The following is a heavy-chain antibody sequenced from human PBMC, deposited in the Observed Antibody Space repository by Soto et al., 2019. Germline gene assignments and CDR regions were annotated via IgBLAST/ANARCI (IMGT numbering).Heavy chain of an antibody. CDR1: GFSFDDYT. Sequence: GWSLRLSFGGSGFSFDDYTMHWFRQAPVKGPEWVASLSWNSGFSGYADSVKGRFTISRDNAQSSVHLQMNNLRTEDTALYYCAKGRGTIVVTDAYDIWGQGTMVTVSS. J-gene: IGHJ3*02. D-gene: IGHD3-22*01. V-gene: IGHV3-9*01. CDR2: LSWNSGFS. CDR3: AKGRGTIVVTDAYDI.